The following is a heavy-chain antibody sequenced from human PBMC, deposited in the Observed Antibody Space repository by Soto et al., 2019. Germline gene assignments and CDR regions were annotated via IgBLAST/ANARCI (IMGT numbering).Heavy chain of an antibody. Sequence: EVQLVESGGGLVKPGGSLRFSCAASGFTFSSYSMNWVRQAPGKGLEWVSSISSSSSYIYYADSVKGRFTISRDNAKNSLYLQMNSLRAEDTAVYYCARDKSSYGSGGGMDVWGQGTTVTVSS. CDR2: ISSSSSYI. CDR3: ARDKSSYGSGGGMDV. V-gene: IGHV3-21*01. J-gene: IGHJ6*02. CDR1: GFTFSSYS. D-gene: IGHD3-10*01.